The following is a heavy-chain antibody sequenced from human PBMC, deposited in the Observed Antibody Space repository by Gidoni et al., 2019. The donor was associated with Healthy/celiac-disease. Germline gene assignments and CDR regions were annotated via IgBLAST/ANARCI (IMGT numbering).Heavy chain of an antibody. CDR1: GGSFSGYY. Sequence: QVQLQQWGAGLLKPSETLSLTCAVYGGSFSGYYWSWIRPPPGKGLEWIGEINHSGSTNYNPSLKSRVTISVDTSKNQFSLKLSSVTAADTAVYYCARGRGYCSGGSCPRYYYYYMDVWGKGTTVTVSS. CDR3: ARGRGYCSGGSCPRYYYYYMDV. V-gene: IGHV4-34*01. CDR2: INHSGST. D-gene: IGHD2-15*01. J-gene: IGHJ6*03.